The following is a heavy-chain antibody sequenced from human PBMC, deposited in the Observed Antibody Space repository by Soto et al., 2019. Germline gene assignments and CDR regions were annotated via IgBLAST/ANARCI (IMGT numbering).Heavy chain of an antibody. V-gene: IGHV3-23*01. J-gene: IGHJ4*02. Sequence: GGSLRLSCAASGFSFSSYAMSWVRQGLGKGVEWVSAISGSGGSTYSADSMKGRFTISSDNSKNTLYLQISSLRAEDTPVYSCARAVEVNGTPWNYYGYSGQGSLVTVPS. D-gene: IGHD1-26*01. CDR1: GFSFSSYA. CDR2: ISGSGGST. CDR3: ARAVEVNGTPWNYYGY.